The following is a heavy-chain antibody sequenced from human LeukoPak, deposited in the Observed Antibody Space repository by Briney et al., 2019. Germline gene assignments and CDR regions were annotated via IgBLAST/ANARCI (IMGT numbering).Heavy chain of an antibody. CDR1: GYLINSGYC. CDR2: IYSTGTT. D-gene: IGHD5-12*01. CDR3: ASRATVANIYFDS. Sequence: SETLSLTCSVSGYLINSGYCWGWIRQSPGKGLEWIGSIYSTGTTYDNRSLKRRVSISVDPSKNQFSLKLRSVTAADTAVYYCASRATVANIYFDSWGQGNLVTVSS. J-gene: IGHJ4*02. V-gene: IGHV4-38-2*02.